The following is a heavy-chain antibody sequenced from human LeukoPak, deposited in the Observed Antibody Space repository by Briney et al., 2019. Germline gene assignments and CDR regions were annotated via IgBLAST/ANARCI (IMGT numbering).Heavy chain of an antibody. CDR2: LNHSGST. V-gene: IGHV4-34*01. CDR1: GEPFSGYY. CDR3: ASSLDWLFVSPGY. Sequence: SETLSLPCAVCGEPFSGYYWSWIRQPPGKGLEWIGELNHSGSTNYNPVLKSRVTISVDTSKYQFSLKLSSVTAEDTAVYYCASSLDWLFVSPGYWGQGTLVTVSS. J-gene: IGHJ4*02. D-gene: IGHD3-9*01.